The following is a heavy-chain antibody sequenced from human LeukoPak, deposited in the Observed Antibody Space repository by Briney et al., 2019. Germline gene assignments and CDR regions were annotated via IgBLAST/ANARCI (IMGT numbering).Heavy chain of an antibody. CDR1: GFTFSSYA. J-gene: IGHJ4*02. D-gene: IGHD4-17*01. Sequence: PGGSLRLSCAASGFTFSSYAMHWVRQAPGKGLEYVSAISSNGGSTYYANSVKGRFTISRDNSKNTLYLQMGSLRAEDMAVYHCARAHGYDYGDYTAGYWGQGTLVTVSS. CDR3: ARAHGYDYGDYTAGY. CDR2: ISSNGGST. V-gene: IGHV3-64*01.